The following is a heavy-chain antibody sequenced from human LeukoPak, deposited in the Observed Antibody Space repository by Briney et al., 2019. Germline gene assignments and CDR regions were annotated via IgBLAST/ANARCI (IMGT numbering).Heavy chain of an antibody. Sequence: SETLSLTCTVSGDSISTSNSYWGWIRQPPGKGLEWIGSIYYSGSTYYNPSLKSRVTISVDTSKNQFSLKLSSVTAADTAVYYCARDPSSTSCYPRWFDPWGQGTLVTVSS. CDR3: ARDPSSTSCYPRWFDP. CDR2: IYYSGST. V-gene: IGHV4-39*02. J-gene: IGHJ5*02. D-gene: IGHD2-2*01. CDR1: GDSISTSNSY.